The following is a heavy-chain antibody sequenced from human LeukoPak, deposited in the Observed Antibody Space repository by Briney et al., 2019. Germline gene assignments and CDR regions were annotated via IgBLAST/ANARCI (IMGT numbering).Heavy chain of an antibody. CDR1: GYTFTSYG. J-gene: IGHJ6*03. CDR3: ARVWSSSSYGFWTGYYYYMDV. V-gene: IGHV1-8*02. CDR2: MNPNSGNT. Sequence: GASVKVSCKASGYTFTSYGISWVRQAPGQGLEWMGWMNPNSGNTGYAQKFQGRVTMTRNTSISTAYMELSSLRSEDTAVYYCARVWSSSSYGFWTGYYYYMDVWGKGTTVTVSS. D-gene: IGHD6-6*01.